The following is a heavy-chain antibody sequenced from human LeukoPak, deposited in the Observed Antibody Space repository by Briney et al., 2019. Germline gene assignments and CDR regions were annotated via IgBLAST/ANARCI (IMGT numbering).Heavy chain of an antibody. CDR3: AKGSYDSHWSVYDC. V-gene: IGHV3-74*01. CDR1: GFTFSSSW. CDR2: INSDGSST. Sequence: GGSLRLSCAASGFTFSSSWMHWVRQAPEKGLVWVSRINSDGSSTSYADSVKGRFTISRDNAKNTLFLQMNSLRAEDTAVYYCAKGSYDSHWSVYDCWGQGILVTVSS. J-gene: IGHJ4*02. D-gene: IGHD3-9*01.